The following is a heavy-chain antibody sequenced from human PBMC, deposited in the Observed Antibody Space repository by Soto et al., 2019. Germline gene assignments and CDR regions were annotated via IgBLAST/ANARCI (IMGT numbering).Heavy chain of an antibody. Sequence: SETLSLTCAVYGGSFSGYYWSWIRQPPGKGLEWIGEINHSGSTNYNPSLKSRVTISVDTSKNQFSLKLSSVTAADTAVYYCARGRPPIRPPGIAVAGTIDYWGQGTLVTVSS. V-gene: IGHV4-34*01. CDR3: ARGRPPIRPPGIAVAGTIDY. J-gene: IGHJ4*02. CDR2: INHSGST. D-gene: IGHD6-19*01. CDR1: GGSFSGYY.